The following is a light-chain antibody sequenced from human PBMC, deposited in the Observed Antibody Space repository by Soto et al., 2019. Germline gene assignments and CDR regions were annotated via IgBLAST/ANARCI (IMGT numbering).Light chain of an antibody. CDR1: QSGNSN. V-gene: IGKV3-20*01. CDR2: GAS. J-gene: IGKJ5*01. CDR3: QQYRSSPPSVT. Sequence: ELVMTPSPATLSVSPGDRATLSCRASQSGNSNLAWYQQKPGQAPRLLIYGASNRATGIPDRFSGSGSGTDFTLTISRLEPEDFAVYYCQQYRSSPPSVTFGQGTRLEI.